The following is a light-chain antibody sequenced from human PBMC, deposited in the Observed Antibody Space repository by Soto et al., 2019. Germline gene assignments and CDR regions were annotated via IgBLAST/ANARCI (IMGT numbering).Light chain of an antibody. CDR3: SSNTSSSTAV. CDR2: DVS. J-gene: IGLJ3*02. Sequence: QSALTQPASVSGSPGQSITISCTGTSSDVGRYNYVSWYQQHPGKAPKLMIYDVSNRPSGVSNRFSGSKSGNTASLTISGLQAEVGADSYRSSNTSSSTAVFGGGTKLTVL. CDR1: SSDVGRYNY. V-gene: IGLV2-14*03.